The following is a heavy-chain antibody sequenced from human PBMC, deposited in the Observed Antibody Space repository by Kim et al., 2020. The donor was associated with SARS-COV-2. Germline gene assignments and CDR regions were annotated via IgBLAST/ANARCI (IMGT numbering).Heavy chain of an antibody. D-gene: IGHD4-17*01. CDR1: GYTLTELS. Sequence: ASVKVSCKVSGYTLTELSMHWVRQAPGKGLEWMGGFDPEDGETIYAQKFQGRVTMTEDTSTDTAYMELSSLRSEDTAVYYCATDPAGDYVSWFDPWGQGTLVTVSS. CDR2: FDPEDGET. V-gene: IGHV1-24*01. CDR3: ATDPAGDYVSWFDP. J-gene: IGHJ5*02.